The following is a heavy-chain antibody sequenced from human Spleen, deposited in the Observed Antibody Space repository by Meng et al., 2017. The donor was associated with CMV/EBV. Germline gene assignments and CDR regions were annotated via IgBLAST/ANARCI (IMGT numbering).Heavy chain of an antibody. CDR3: ARDWSSSWAYLDY. Sequence: GSGFTFRSNAIHWVRQPPGKGLEWVAVISVDGNEKYYIDSVKGRFSISRDNSKNTVYLQMNSLGVEDTAVYYCARDWSSSWAYLDYWGQGTLVTVSS. J-gene: IGHJ4*02. V-gene: IGHV3-33*01. CDR2: ISVDGNEK. D-gene: IGHD6-13*01. CDR1: GFTFRSNA.